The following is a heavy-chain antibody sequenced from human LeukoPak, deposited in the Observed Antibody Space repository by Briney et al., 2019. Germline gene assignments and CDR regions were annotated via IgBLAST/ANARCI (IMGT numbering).Heavy chain of an antibody. CDR1: GGTFSSYA. Sequence: ASVKVSCKASGGTFSSYAISWVRQAPGQGLEWMGGIIPIFGTANYAQKFQGRVTITADESTSTAYMELSSLRSEDTAVYYCARRLYDSSGSDYWGQGTLVNVSS. CDR2: IIPIFGTA. CDR3: ARRLYDSSGSDY. V-gene: IGHV1-69*13. J-gene: IGHJ4*02. D-gene: IGHD3-22*01.